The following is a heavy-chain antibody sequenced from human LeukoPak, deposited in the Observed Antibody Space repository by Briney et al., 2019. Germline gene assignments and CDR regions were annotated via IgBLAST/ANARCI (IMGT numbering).Heavy chain of an antibody. V-gene: IGHV3-33*01. Sequence: GGSLRLSCAASGFTFSSYGMHWVRQASGKGLEWVAVIWFDGSNTYYADSVKGRFTISRDTSKNTLYLQMNSLRAEDTAIYYCARSTVTTHGYFDYWGQGTLAHVSS. CDR3: ARSTVTTHGYFDY. CDR1: GFTFSSYG. CDR2: IWFDGSNT. J-gene: IGHJ4*02. D-gene: IGHD4-17*01.